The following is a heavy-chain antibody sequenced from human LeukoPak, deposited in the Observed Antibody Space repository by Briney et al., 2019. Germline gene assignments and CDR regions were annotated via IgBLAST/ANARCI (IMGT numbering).Heavy chain of an antibody. CDR2: FFYGGST. CDR3: ASGTSTYYELYF. V-gene: IGHV4-39*01. J-gene: IGHJ4*02. D-gene: IGHD3-3*01. Sequence: SETLSLTCTVSGGSISSSTYYWGWIRQPPGKGLEWIGSFFYGGSTYYNPSPKSRLTMSVDTSNNQFSLKLMSVTAADTAVYYCASGTSTYYELYFWGQGTLVTVSS. CDR1: GGSISSSTYY.